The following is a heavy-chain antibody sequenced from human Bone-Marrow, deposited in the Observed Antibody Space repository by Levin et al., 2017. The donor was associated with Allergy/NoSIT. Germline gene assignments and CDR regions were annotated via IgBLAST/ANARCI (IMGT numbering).Heavy chain of an antibody. CDR2: ISWNSGSI. D-gene: IGHD1-26*01. V-gene: IGHV3-9*01. Sequence: LSLTCAASGFPFDDSAMHWVRQAPGKGLEWVSGISWNSGSIGYADSVKGRFTISRDNAKNSLYLQMNSLRAEDTALYYCAKDISYSGSYFDYWGQGTLVTVSS. CDR1: GFPFDDSA. CDR3: AKDISYSGSYFDY. J-gene: IGHJ4*02.